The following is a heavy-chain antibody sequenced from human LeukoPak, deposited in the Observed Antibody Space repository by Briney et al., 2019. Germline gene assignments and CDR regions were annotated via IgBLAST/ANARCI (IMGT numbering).Heavy chain of an antibody. CDR3: ARDQPEHYLPSDC. Sequence: PGTSLRLSCAASGFTFSSYAMHWVRQAPGKGLQWVAFISYDGNNIHYADSVKGRFTISRDNSKNTLYLQMNSLRLEDTAVFYCARDQPEHYLPSDCWGQGTLVTVSS. CDR1: GFTFSSYA. CDR2: ISYDGNNI. J-gene: IGHJ4*02. V-gene: IGHV3-30-3*01. D-gene: IGHD1-14*01.